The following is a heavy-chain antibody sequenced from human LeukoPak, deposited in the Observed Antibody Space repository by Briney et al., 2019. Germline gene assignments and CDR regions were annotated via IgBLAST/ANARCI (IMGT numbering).Heavy chain of an antibody. J-gene: IGHJ3*02. CDR2: ISWNSGSI. CDR1: GFTFSSYA. Sequence: GGSLRLSCAASGFTFSSYAMSWVRQAPGKGLEWVSGISWNSGSIGYADSVKGRFTISRDNAKNSLYLQMNSLRAEDTALYYCAKDYATPKGAFDIWGQGTMVTVSS. D-gene: IGHD2-15*01. V-gene: IGHV3-9*01. CDR3: AKDYATPKGAFDI.